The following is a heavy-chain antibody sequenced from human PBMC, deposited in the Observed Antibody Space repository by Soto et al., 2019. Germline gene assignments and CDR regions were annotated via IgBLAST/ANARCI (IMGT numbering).Heavy chain of an antibody. CDR1: GFTFSSYA. CDR2: ISGSGGST. CDR3: AKDGFHDYDFWSDLGLGMDV. V-gene: IGHV3-23*01. Sequence: PGGSLRLSCAASGFTFSSYAMSWVRQAPGKGLEWVSAISGSGGSTYYADSVKGRFTISRDNSKNTLYLQMNSLRAEDTAVYYCAKDGFHDYDFWSDLGLGMDVWGQGTTVTV. J-gene: IGHJ6*02. D-gene: IGHD3-3*01.